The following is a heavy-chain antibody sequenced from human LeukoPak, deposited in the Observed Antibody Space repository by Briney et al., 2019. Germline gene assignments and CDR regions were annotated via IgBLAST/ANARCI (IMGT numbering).Heavy chain of an antibody. D-gene: IGHD3-3*01. V-gene: IGHV4-39*01. Sequence: SETLSLTCPVSGGSVSSSRYYWGWIRQPPGKGLEWIGSIYYTGSTYYKPSLKSRVTISVDASKNQISLELSSVTAADTAVYYCARRALRSSRSYMDVWGKGTTVTVSS. CDR1: GGSVSSSRYY. CDR2: IYYTGST. J-gene: IGHJ6*03. CDR3: ARRALRSSRSYMDV.